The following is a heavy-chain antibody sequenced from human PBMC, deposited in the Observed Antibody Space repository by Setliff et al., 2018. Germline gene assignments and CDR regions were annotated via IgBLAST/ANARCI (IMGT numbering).Heavy chain of an antibody. Sequence: GGSLRLSCVTSGFTFSTYWMHWVRQAPGQGLVWVARISTDGSSITYADSVKGRFTISRDNARNTLYLQMNSLTAEDTAVYYCANLNLGRYCSGGSCPYGMDVWGQGTTVTVSS. D-gene: IGHD2-15*01. CDR2: ISTDGSSI. CDR3: ANLNLGRYCSGGSCPYGMDV. J-gene: IGHJ6*02. CDR1: GFTFSTYW. V-gene: IGHV3-74*03.